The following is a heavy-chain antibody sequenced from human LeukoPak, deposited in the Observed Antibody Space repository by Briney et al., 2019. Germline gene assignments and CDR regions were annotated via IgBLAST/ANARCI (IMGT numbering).Heavy chain of an antibody. Sequence: GGSLRLSCAASGFTFSSYSMNWVRQAPGKGLEWVSSIGSRSAYTYYADSVKGRFTISRDNTKNSLYLQMNSLRAEDTAVYYCARDIEAAGLFLDYWGQGTLVTVSS. D-gene: IGHD6-13*01. J-gene: IGHJ4*02. CDR1: GFTFSSYS. CDR2: IGSRSAYT. V-gene: IGHV3-21*01. CDR3: ARDIEAAGLFLDY.